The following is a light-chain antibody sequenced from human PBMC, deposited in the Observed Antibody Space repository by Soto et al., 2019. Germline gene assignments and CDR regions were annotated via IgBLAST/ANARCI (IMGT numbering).Light chain of an antibody. J-gene: IGKJ5*01. V-gene: IGKV3-11*01. CDR1: QSVSNY. Sequence: EIVLTQSPATLSLSPGERATLSCRASQSVSNYLSWYQHKAGQAPRLLIYDASNRATGIPARFSGSGSGTDFTLTVSSLEPEDFAVYYCQQRNSWPITFGQGTRLEN. CDR2: DAS. CDR3: QQRNSWPIT.